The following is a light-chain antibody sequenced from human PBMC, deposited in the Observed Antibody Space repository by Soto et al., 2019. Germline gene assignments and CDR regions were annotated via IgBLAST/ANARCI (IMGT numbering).Light chain of an antibody. J-gene: IGKJ5*01. V-gene: IGKV3-20*01. CDR2: GSS. CDR1: QSVSSSY. Sequence: EIVLTQSPGTLSLSPGERATLACRASQSVSSSYLAWFQRKAGQPPRLLIYGSSTRATGVPDRFSGSGSGTEFALTISRLEPEDFAVYYCQQYGSSPRTFGQGTRLEIK. CDR3: QQYGSSPRT.